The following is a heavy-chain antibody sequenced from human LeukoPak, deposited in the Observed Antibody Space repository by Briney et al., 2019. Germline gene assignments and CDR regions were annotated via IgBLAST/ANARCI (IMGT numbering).Heavy chain of an antibody. J-gene: IGHJ4*02. CDR2: ISYDGSDK. D-gene: IGHD5-18*01. V-gene: IGHV3-30*03. Sequence: GGSLRLSCAASAFTFSSYGMHWVRQAPGKGLEWVALISYDGSDKDYAKSVKGRFTISRDNSKNTLYLQMNSLRAEDTAVYYCARAEIIRGYSYSCVEYWGQGTLVTVSS. CDR1: AFTFSSYG. CDR3: ARAEIIRGYSYSCVEY.